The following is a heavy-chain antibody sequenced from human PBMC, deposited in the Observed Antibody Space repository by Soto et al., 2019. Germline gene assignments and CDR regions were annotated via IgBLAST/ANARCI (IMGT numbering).Heavy chain of an antibody. Sequence: PSETLSLTCTVSGGSISSSSYYWGWIRQPPGKGLEWIGSIYYSGSTYYNPSLKSRVTISVDTSKNQFSLKLSSVTAADTAVYYCARAIVVVVATNWFDPWGQGTLVTVSS. V-gene: IGHV4-39*01. CDR3: ARAIVVVVATNWFDP. CDR1: GGSISSSSYY. D-gene: IGHD2-15*01. CDR2: IYYSGST. J-gene: IGHJ5*02.